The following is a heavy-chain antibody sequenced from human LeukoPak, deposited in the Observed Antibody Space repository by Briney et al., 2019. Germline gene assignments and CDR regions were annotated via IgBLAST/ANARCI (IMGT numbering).Heavy chain of an antibody. CDR1: GGSISSYY. V-gene: IGHV4-59*12. CDR2: IYYIGRT. J-gene: IGHJ6*03. D-gene: IGHD1-14*01. CDR3: ARDAPDDVALTPPSRHYYYYYMDV. Sequence: SETLSLTCTVSGGSISSYYWSWIRQPPGKGLEWIGYIYYIGRTNYNPSLKSRVTISIDTSKNQFSLKLSSVTAADTAVYYCARDAPDDVALTPPSRHYYYYYMDVWGKGTTVTVSS.